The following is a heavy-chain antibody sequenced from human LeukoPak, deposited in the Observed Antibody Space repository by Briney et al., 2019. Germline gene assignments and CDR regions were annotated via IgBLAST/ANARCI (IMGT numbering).Heavy chain of an antibody. CDR2: ISSSGSTI. CDR3: AKAPRDPYYYDSSGYFPLYYMDV. Sequence: GGSLRLSCAASGFTFSDYYMSWIRQAPGKGLEWVSYISSSGSTIYYADSVKGRFTISRDNSKNTLYLQMNSLRAEDTAVYYCAKAPRDPYYYDSSGYFPLYYMDVWGKGTTVTVSS. V-gene: IGHV3-11*01. J-gene: IGHJ6*03. D-gene: IGHD3-22*01. CDR1: GFTFSDYY.